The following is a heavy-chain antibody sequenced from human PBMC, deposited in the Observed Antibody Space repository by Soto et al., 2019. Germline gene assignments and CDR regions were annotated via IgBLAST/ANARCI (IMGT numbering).Heavy chain of an antibody. D-gene: IGHD3-22*01. CDR3: ARGYYDSSGFASGDY. V-gene: IGHV4-34*01. J-gene: IGHJ4*02. CDR2: INHSGST. Sequence: SETLSLTCAFYGGSFIGYYLSWIRQPPGKGLEWSGEINHSGSTNYNPSLKSRVTISVDTSKNQFSMKLSSVTAADTAVYYCARGYYDSSGFASGDYWGQGTLVTVSS. CDR1: GGSFIGYY.